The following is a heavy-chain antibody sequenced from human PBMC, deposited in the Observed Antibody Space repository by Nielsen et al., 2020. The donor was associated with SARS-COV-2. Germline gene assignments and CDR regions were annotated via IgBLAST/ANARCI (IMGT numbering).Heavy chain of an antibody. CDR1: GYTFRSYG. D-gene: IGHD3/OR15-3a*01. Sequence: ASVKVSCKASGYTFRSYGINWVRQAPGQGLEWMGRINPYSGGTNYAQKFQGTVTMTRDASISTVYMELTSDDTAVYYCARARATIFGLVMSYGMDVWGQGTTVAVSS. V-gene: IGHV1-2*06. CDR2: INPYSGGT. J-gene: IGHJ6*02. CDR3: ARARATIFGLVMSYGMDV.